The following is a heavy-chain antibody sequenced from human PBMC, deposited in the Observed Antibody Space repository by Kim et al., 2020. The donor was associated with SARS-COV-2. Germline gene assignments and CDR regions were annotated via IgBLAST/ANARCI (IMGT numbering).Heavy chain of an antibody. CDR2: IYYSGST. J-gene: IGHJ4*02. CDR1: GGSISSGDYY. Sequence: SETLSLTCTVSGGSISSGDYYWSWIRQPPGKGLEWIGYIYYSGSTYYNPSLKSRVTISVDTSKNQFSLKLSSVTAADTAVYYCARALKYYGSGSYYDYWGQGTLVTVSS. D-gene: IGHD3-10*01. V-gene: IGHV4-30-4*01. CDR3: ARALKYYGSGSYYDY.